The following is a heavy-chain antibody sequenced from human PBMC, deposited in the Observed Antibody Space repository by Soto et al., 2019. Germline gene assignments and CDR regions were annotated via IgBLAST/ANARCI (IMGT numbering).Heavy chain of an antibody. D-gene: IGHD6-19*01. CDR3: ASDRIAVAGTVGYY. CDR1: GFTFSSYG. CDR2: IWYDGSNK. Sequence: QVQLVESGGGVVQPGRSLRLSCAASGFTFSSYGMHWVRQAPGKGLEWVAVIWYDGSNKYYADSVKGRFTISRDNSKNTLYLQMNSLRAEDTAVYYCASDRIAVAGTVGYYWCEGALVTVSS. J-gene: IGHJ4*02. V-gene: IGHV3-33*01.